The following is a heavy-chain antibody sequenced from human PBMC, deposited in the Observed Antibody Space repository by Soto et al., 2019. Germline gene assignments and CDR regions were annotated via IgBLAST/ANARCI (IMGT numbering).Heavy chain of an antibody. V-gene: IGHV3-23*01. CDR2: ISGSGGST. Sequence: EVQLLESGGGLVQPGGSMRLFCAASGFTFSSYAMSWVRQAPGKGLEWVSAISGSGGSTYYADSVKGRFTISRDNSKNTLYLQMNSLRAEDTAVYYCAKPLLRYFDWLPYWGQGTLVTVSS. CDR3: AKPLLRYFDWLPY. D-gene: IGHD3-9*01. J-gene: IGHJ4*02. CDR1: GFTFSSYA.